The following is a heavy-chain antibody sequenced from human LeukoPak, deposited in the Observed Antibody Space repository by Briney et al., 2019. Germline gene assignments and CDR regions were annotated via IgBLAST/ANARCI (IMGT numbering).Heavy chain of an antibody. CDR1: GFNFSWYW. J-gene: IGHJ5*02. V-gene: IGHV3-7*01. CDR3: ARPGGISSENWFDP. D-gene: IGHD4-23*01. CDR2: INQEANKI. Sequence: GGSLRLSCAASGFNFSWYWMTWVRQAPGKGLEWVANINQEANKIYYVDSVKGRFTISRDNTHNSLYLQMNSLRSEDTAVYYCARPGGISSENWFDPWGQGTLVTVSS.